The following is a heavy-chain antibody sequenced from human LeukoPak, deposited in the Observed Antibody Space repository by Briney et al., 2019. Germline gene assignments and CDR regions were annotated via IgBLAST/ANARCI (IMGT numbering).Heavy chain of an antibody. J-gene: IGHJ4*02. V-gene: IGHV4-38-2*02. CDR3: ARRQGYSYGYTYDY. Sequence: PSETLSLTCNVSGYSISSGYYWGWIRQPPGKGLEWIGSIYHSGITYYNPSLKSRVTISVDTSKNQFSLKLSSVTAADTAVYYCARRQGYSYGYTYDYWGQGTLVTVSS. CDR2: IYHSGIT. D-gene: IGHD5-18*01. CDR1: GYSISSGYY.